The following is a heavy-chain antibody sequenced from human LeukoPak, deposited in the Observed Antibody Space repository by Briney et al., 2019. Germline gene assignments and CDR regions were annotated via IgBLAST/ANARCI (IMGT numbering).Heavy chain of an antibody. V-gene: IGHV4-59*11. CDR2: IYYSGNT. Sequence: SETLSLTCSVSGDSISMHYWSWIRQPPGKGLEWIGYIYYSGNTNYNPSLQSRVTISVDKSKNQFSLKLSSVTAADTAVYYCARRDLYSSSWYADYWGQGTLVTVSS. CDR3: ARRDLYSSSWYADY. J-gene: IGHJ4*02. D-gene: IGHD6-13*01. CDR1: GDSISMHY.